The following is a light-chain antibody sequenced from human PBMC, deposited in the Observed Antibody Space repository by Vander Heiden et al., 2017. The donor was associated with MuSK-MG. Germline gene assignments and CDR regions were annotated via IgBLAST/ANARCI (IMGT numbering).Light chain of an antibody. CDR2: KTS. Sequence: QSALTQPASASGAPGQRVTISCSGSASTIGRHDVSWYQFVPGTAPKLLIFKTSERPSGVPARFFGSRSGTSASLAISGLQSEDGATYFCAARDDSLVDHVSGFG. CDR1: ASTIGRHD. V-gene: IGLV1-44*01. J-gene: IGLJ1*01. CDR3: AARDDSLVDHVSG.